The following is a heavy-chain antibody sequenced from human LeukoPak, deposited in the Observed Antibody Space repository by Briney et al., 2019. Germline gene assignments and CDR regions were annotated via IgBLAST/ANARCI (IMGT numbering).Heavy chain of an antibody. CDR2: INHSGST. V-gene: IGHV4-34*01. Sequence: SETLSLTCAVYGGSFSGYYWSWIRQPPGKGLEWIGEINHSGSTNYNPSLKSRVTISVDTSKNQFSLKLSSVTAADTAVYYCARKGTYWRSGSYFGNYYYYMDVWGKGTTVTVSS. CDR3: ARKGTYWRSGSYFGNYYYYMDV. D-gene: IGHD1-26*01. CDR1: GGSFSGYY. J-gene: IGHJ6*03.